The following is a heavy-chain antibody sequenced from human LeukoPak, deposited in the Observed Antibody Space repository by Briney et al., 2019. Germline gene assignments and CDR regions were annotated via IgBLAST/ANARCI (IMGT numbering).Heavy chain of an antibody. D-gene: IGHD5-24*01. CDR1: GFTFSSYA. CDR3: AKEAHKMATTSTD. CDR2: ISGSGST. J-gene: IGHJ4*02. V-gene: IGHV3-23*01. Sequence: GGSLRLSCAASGFTFSSYAMSWVRQAPGKGLEWVSAISGSGSTYYADSVKGRFTISRDNSKNTLYLQMNSLRAEDTAVYYCAKEAHKMATTSTDWGQGTLVTVSS.